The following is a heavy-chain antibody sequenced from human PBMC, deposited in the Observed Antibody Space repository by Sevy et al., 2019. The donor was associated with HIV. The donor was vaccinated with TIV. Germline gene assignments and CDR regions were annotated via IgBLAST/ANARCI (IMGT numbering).Heavy chain of an antibody. D-gene: IGHD3-22*01. Sequence: GGSLRLSCAASGFTFSSYAMSWVRQAPGKGLEWVSAISGSGGSTYYADSVKGRFTISRDNSKNTLYLQMNSLRAEDTAIYYCAKDNYYDSSATRGWFDPWGQGTLVTVSS. CDR2: ISGSGGST. V-gene: IGHV3-23*01. J-gene: IGHJ5*02. CDR1: GFTFSSYA. CDR3: AKDNYYDSSATRGWFDP.